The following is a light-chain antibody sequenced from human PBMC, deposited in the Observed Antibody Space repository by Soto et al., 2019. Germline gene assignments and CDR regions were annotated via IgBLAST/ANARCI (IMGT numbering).Light chain of an antibody. Sequence: EIVMTQSPATLSVSPGERATLSCRASQSVSRNLAWYQQKPGQAPRLLIYGASTRATGIPARFGGSGSGTEFTLTINSLQYEDFAVYYCQQYNSFFTVGPGTKVDIK. V-gene: IGKV3-15*01. CDR1: QSVSRN. CDR3: QQYNSFFT. CDR2: GAS. J-gene: IGKJ3*01.